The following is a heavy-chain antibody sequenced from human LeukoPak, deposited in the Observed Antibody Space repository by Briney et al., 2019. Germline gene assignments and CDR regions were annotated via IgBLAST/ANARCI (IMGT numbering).Heavy chain of an antibody. CDR3: VRVKQKTAYEILTGYGALNDY. CDR2: INPNSGGT. CDR1: GYTFTSYC. D-gene: IGHD3-9*01. J-gene: IGHJ4*02. Sequence: ASVKVSCKASGYTFTSYCMHWVRQAPGQGLEWMGWINPNSGGTNYAQKFQGRVTMTRDKYLSAAYMELSRLRSDDTAVYYFVRVKQKTAYEILTGYGALNDYWGQGTLVTVSS. V-gene: IGHV1-2*02.